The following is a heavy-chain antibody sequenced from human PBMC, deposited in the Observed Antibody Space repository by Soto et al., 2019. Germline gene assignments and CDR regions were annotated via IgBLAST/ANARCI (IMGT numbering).Heavy chain of an antibody. J-gene: IGHJ5*02. CDR1: GYTFTGYY. D-gene: IGHD2-2*01. Sequence: AASLKVSCKASGYTFTGYYMHWVRQAPGQGLEWMGWINPNSGGTNYAQKFQGRVTMTRDTSISTAYMELSRLRSDDTAVYYCAREEDCSSTSCYGDPWGQGTLVTVSS. CDR2: INPNSGGT. CDR3: AREEDCSSTSCYGDP. V-gene: IGHV1-2*02.